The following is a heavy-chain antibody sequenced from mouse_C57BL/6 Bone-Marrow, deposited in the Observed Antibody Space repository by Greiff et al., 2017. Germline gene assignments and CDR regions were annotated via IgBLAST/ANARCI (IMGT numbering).Heavy chain of an antibody. CDR1: GFTFSDYG. CDR2: ISRGSSTI. D-gene: IGHD1-1*01. CDR3: AREYYYGSSYRYFDV. V-gene: IGHV5-17*01. J-gene: IGHJ1*03. Sequence: EVMLVESGGGLVKPGGSLKLSCAASGFTFSDYGMHWVRQAPEKGLEWVAYISRGSSTIYYADTVKGRFTISRANAKHTLFLQITSLRSEDTAMYYCAREYYYGSSYRYFDVWGTGTTVTVSA.